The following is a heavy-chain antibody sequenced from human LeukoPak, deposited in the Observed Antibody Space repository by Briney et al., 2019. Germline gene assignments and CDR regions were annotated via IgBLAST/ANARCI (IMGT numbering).Heavy chain of an antibody. D-gene: IGHD5-18*01. CDR1: GFTFSSYA. J-gene: IGHJ4*02. V-gene: IGHV3-23*01. CDR3: AKDRYAWTSGYSYNPFGY. CDR2: ISGSGTST. Sequence: GGSLRLSCATSGFTFSSYAMSWVRQAPGKGLEWVSVISGSGTSTFYADSVKGRFTISRDNSKKTLYLQMNSLRAEDTAVYYCAKDRYAWTSGYSYNPFGYWGQGTLVTVSS.